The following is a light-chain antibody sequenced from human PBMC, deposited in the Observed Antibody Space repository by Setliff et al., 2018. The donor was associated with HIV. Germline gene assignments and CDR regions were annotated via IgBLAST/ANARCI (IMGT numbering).Light chain of an antibody. CDR3: CSYTSITPLYV. CDR1: SSDVGSYNL. J-gene: IGLJ1*01. V-gene: IGLV2-14*02. Sequence: QSVLTQPASVSGSPGQSITISCTETSSDVGSYNLVSWYQQHPGKAPKLMIYEVSKRPSGVSNRFSGSKSGNTASLTVSGLQAEDEADYYCCSYTSITPLYVFGTGTKVTVL. CDR2: EVS.